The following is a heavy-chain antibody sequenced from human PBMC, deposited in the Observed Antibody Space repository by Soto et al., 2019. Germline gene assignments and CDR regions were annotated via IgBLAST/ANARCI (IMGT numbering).Heavy chain of an antibody. CDR2: IYYSGST. CDR3: ARGIVVVVAATRWWFDP. CDR1: GGSISSGGYY. D-gene: IGHD2-15*01. V-gene: IGHV4-31*03. J-gene: IGHJ5*02. Sequence: QVQLQESGPGLVKPSQTLSLTCTVSGGSISSGGYYWSWIRQHPGKGLEWIGYIYYSGSTYYNPXLKSRVTISVXXSXNXXSLKLSSVTAADTAVYYCARGIVVVVAATRWWFDPWGQGTLVTVSS.